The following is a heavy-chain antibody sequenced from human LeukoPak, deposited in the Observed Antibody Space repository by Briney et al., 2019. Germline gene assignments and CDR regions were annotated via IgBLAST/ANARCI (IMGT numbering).Heavy chain of an antibody. J-gene: IGHJ3*02. V-gene: IGHV3-23*01. CDR2: ISGSGGST. CDR1: GFTFSSYA. Sequence: GGSLRLSCAASGFTFSSYAMSWVRQAPGKGLEWVSAISGSGGSTYYADSVKGRFTISRDHSKNTLYLQMNSLRAEDTAVYYCAKDGRYSSGLYERNFGAFDIWGQGTMVTVSS. D-gene: IGHD6-19*01. CDR3: AKDGRYSSGLYERNFGAFDI.